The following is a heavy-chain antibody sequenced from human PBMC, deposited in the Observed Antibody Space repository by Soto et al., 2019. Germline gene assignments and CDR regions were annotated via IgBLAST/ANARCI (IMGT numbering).Heavy chain of an antibody. Sequence: ASVKVSCKASGYTFTGYYMHWVRQAPGQGLEWMGWINPNSGGTNYAQKFQGRVTMTRDTPISTAYMELSRLRSDDTAVYYCARAPADYYDSSGYYYVGVPLGDYWGQGTLVTVSS. CDR3: ARAPADYYDSSGYYYVGVPLGDY. V-gene: IGHV1-2*02. D-gene: IGHD3-22*01. CDR2: INPNSGGT. J-gene: IGHJ4*02. CDR1: GYTFTGYY.